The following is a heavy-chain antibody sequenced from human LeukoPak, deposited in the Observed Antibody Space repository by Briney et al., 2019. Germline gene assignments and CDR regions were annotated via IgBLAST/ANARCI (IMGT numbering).Heavy chain of an antibody. CDR2: IYSGGST. V-gene: IGHV3-53*01. CDR3: SQVVGYPPLVY. CDR1: GFTVSSNY. Sequence: GGSLRLSCAASGFTVSSNYMSWVRQAPGKGLEWVSVIYSGGSTYYADSVKGRFTLSRDNSKNTLYLQMNSLRAEDTAVYYCSQVVGYPPLVYWGQGTLVTVSS. D-gene: IGHD2-15*01. J-gene: IGHJ4*02.